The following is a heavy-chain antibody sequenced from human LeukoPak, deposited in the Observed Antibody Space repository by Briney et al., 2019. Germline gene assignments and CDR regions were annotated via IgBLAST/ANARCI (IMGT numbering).Heavy chain of an antibody. Sequence: PSQTLSLTCTVSGGSISSGGYYWGWIRQHPGKGLEWIGYIYYSGITYYNPSLKGRITISVDTSKNQFSLKLSSVTAADTAVYYCASLEMATIYWYFDLWGRGTLVTVSS. J-gene: IGHJ2*01. CDR2: IYYSGIT. CDR3: ASLEMATIYWYFDL. V-gene: IGHV4-31*03. D-gene: IGHD5-24*01. CDR1: GGSISSGGYY.